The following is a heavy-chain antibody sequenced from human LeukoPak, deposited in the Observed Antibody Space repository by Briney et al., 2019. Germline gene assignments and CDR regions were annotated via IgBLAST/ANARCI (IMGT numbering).Heavy chain of an antibody. J-gene: IGHJ5*02. D-gene: IGHD3-22*01. Sequence: PSETLSLTCAVYGGSFSGYYWSWIRQPPGKGLEWIGEINHSGSTNYNPSLKSRVTISVDTSKNQFSLKLSSVTAADTAVYYCARHSRFSYGYYYGRGVWFDPWGQGTLVTVSS. CDR1: GGSFSGYY. CDR3: ARHSRFSYGYYYGRGVWFDP. CDR2: INHSGST. V-gene: IGHV4-34*01.